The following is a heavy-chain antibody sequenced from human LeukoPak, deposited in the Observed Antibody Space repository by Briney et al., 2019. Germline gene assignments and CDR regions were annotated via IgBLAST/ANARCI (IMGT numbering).Heavy chain of an antibody. V-gene: IGHV1-69*01. Sequence: SVKASCKASGGTFSSYAISWVRQAPGQGLEWMGGIIPIFGTANYAQKFQGRVTITADESTSTAYMELSSLRSEDTAVYYCARDRAIGDYYDSSGPLGWFNPWGQGTLVTVSS. J-gene: IGHJ5*02. CDR2: IIPIFGTA. CDR1: GGTFSSYA. D-gene: IGHD3-22*01. CDR3: ARDRAIGDYYDSSGPLGWFNP.